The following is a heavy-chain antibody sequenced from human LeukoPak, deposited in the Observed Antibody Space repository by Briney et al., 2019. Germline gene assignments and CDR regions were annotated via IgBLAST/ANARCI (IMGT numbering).Heavy chain of an antibody. CDR3: AKDRATAMIDY. J-gene: IGHJ4*02. Sequence: GGSLRLSCVASGFTFNDYWMSWVRQAPGKGLEWVANIKQDGTEKYYVDSVKGRFTISRDDAKNSVYLQMNSLRAEDTAVYYCAKDRATAMIDYWGQGTLVTVSS. CDR2: IKQDGTEK. V-gene: IGHV3-7*03. D-gene: IGHD2-21*02. CDR1: GFTFNDYW.